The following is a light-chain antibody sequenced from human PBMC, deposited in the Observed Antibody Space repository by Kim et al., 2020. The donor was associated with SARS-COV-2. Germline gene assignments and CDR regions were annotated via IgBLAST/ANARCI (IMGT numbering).Light chain of an antibody. J-gene: IGKJ1*01. CDR1: QSISSW. CDR3: QQYNSYWT. Sequence: DIQMTQSPSTLSSSVGDRVTITCRASQSISSWLAWYQQKPGNAPKLLIDDASSVESGVPTRFSGSGSGTEFPLTISSLQPDDFASYYCQQYNSYWTFGQGTKVEIK. CDR2: DAS. V-gene: IGKV1-5*01.